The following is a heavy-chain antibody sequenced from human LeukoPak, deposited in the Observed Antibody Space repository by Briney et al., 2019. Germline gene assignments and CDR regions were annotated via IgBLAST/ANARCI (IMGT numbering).Heavy chain of an antibody. Sequence: ASVKVSCKASGYTFTSYYMHWVRQAPGQGLEWMGIINPSGGSTSYAQKFQGRVTMTRDTSTSTVYMELSSLRSEDTAAYYCARDRDIVVVPAAMFYYYYGMDVWGQGTTVTVSS. D-gene: IGHD2-2*01. CDR2: INPSGGST. CDR3: ARDRDIVVVPAAMFYYYYGMDV. V-gene: IGHV1-46*01. J-gene: IGHJ6*02. CDR1: GYTFTSYY.